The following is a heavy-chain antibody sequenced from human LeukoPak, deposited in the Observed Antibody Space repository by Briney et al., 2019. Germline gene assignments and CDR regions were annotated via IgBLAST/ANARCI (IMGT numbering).Heavy chain of an antibody. CDR1: GYTFTSYG. CDR2: IIPIFGTA. CDR3: ARAGYSSGWYGSGMDV. Sequence: ASVKVSCKASGYTFTSYGISWVRQAPGQGLEWMGGIIPIFGTANYAQKFQGRVTITADESTSTAYMELSSLRSEDTAVYYCARAGYSSGWYGSGMDVWGQGTTVTVSS. D-gene: IGHD6-19*01. J-gene: IGHJ6*02. V-gene: IGHV1-69*13.